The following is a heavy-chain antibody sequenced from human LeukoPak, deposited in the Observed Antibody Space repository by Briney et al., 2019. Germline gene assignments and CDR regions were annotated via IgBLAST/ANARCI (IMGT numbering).Heavy chain of an antibody. J-gene: IGHJ4*02. Sequence: GGSLRLSCAASGFTFSSYWMSWVRQAPGKGLEWVANIKQDGSEKYYVDSVKGRFTISRDNAKNSLYLQMNSLRAEDTAVYYCAGDLLRPYSSSWYVFDYWGQGTLVTVSS. CDR2: IKQDGSEK. CDR1: GFTFSSYW. V-gene: IGHV3-7*01. D-gene: IGHD6-13*01. CDR3: AGDLLRPYSSSWYVFDY.